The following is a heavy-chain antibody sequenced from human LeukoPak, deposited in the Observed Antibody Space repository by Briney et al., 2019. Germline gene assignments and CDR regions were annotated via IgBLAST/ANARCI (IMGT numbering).Heavy chain of an antibody. CDR1: GFTFSSYT. Sequence: PGGSLRLSCAASGFTFSSYTMHWVRQAPGKGLEWVAVISNDGNKKSYADSVKGRFTTSRDNSRDTLYLQMNSLRAEDTAVYYCARDLDLTTVTHGGYWGQGTLVTVSS. V-gene: IGHV3-30-3*01. D-gene: IGHD4-17*01. J-gene: IGHJ4*02. CDR3: ARDLDLTTVTHGGY. CDR2: ISNDGNKK.